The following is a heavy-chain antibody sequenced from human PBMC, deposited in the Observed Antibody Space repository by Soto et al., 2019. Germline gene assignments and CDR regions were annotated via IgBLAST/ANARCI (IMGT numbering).Heavy chain of an antibody. V-gene: IGHV3-7*04. CDR2: INQDGSEK. D-gene: IGHD1-26*01. CDR1: ESTVSRDW. Sequence: EVHLVESGGGLVQTGGSLRLSCAIFESTVSRDWMNWVRQAPGKGLEWVAHINQDGSEKYYVDSVKGRFTISRDNAKKSLYLQMNRLRPADTAMYYCSGGVGEAFWGQGTLVTVSS. CDR3: SGGVGEAF. J-gene: IGHJ4*02.